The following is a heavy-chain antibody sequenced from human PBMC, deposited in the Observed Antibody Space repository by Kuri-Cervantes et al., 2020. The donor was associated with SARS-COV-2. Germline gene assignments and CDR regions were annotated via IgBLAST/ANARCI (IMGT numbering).Heavy chain of an antibody. V-gene: IGHV4-59*08. J-gene: IGHJ5*02. CDR2: IYYSGST. Sequence: GSLRLSCTVSGGSISSYYWSWIRQPPGKGLEWIGYIYYSGSTNYNPSLKSRVTISVDTSRNQFSLKLSSVTAADTAVYYCARHASGYNSSWYNWFDPWGQGTLVTVSS. CDR1: GGSISSYY. CDR3: ARHASGYNSSWYNWFDP. D-gene: IGHD6-13*01.